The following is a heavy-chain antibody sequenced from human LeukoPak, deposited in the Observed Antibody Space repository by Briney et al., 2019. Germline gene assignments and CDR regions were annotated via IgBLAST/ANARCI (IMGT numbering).Heavy chain of an antibody. Sequence: SETLCLTCTVSGGAISSSSDYWGWIHQPPGKGLEWIGTIHYSGSTYYNPSLKSRVTISEDTSKNQFSLKLRSVTAADMAVYYCARRTSGWFHYFDYWGQGTLVTVSS. CDR2: IHYSGST. V-gene: IGHV4-39*01. J-gene: IGHJ4*02. CDR3: ARRTSGWFHYFDY. D-gene: IGHD6-19*01. CDR1: GGAISSSSDY.